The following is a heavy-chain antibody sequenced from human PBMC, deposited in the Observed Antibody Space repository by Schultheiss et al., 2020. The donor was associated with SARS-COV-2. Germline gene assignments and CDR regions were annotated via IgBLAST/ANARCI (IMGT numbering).Heavy chain of an antibody. CDR3: AKYRGWYARPPLLFDY. J-gene: IGHJ4*02. Sequence: ASVKVSCKTSGYTFTSHGISWVRQAPGQGFEWMGWISGYNGYTDYAQKFRGRVTITSDRSVSTAYMELSSLRSEDMVVYYCAKYRGWYARPPLLFDYWGQGILVTVSS. CDR2: ISGYNGYT. CDR1: GYTFTSHG. D-gene: IGHD6-19*01. V-gene: IGHV1-18*03.